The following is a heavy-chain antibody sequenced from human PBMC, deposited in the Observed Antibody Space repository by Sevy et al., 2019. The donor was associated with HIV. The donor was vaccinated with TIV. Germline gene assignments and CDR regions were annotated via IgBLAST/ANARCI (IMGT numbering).Heavy chain of an antibody. CDR3: ARVPRGLDYYYGMDV. J-gene: IGHJ6*02. D-gene: IGHD6-19*01. V-gene: IGHV3-53*01. CDR2: IYSGGST. CDR1: GFTVSSNY. Sequence: GESLKISCAASGFTVSSNYMSWVRQAPGKGLEWVSVIYSGGSTYYADSVKGRFTISRDNSKNTLYLQMNSLRAEDTAVYYCARVPRGLDYYYGMDVWDQGTTVTVSS.